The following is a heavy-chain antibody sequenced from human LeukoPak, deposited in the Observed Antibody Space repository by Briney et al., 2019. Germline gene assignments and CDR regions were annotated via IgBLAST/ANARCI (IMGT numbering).Heavy chain of an antibody. CDR2: ISSSSSTI. CDR3: AREHYITIFGVVSNSAFDI. D-gene: IGHD3-3*01. Sequence: GGSLRLSCAASGFTFSSYSMNWVRQAPGKGLEWVSYISSSSSTIYYADSVKGRFTISRDNAKNSLYLQMNSLRDEDTAVYYCAREHYITIFGVVSNSAFDIWGQGTMVTVSS. V-gene: IGHV3-48*02. CDR1: GFTFSSYS. J-gene: IGHJ3*02.